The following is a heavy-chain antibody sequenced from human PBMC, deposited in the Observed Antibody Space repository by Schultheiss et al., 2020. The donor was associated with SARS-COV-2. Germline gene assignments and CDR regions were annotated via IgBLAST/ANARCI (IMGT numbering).Heavy chain of an antibody. CDR2: IYYSGST. J-gene: IGHJ2*01. V-gene: IGHV4-61*01. D-gene: IGHD3-10*02. Sequence: GSLRLSCSVSGGSVSSGSYHWSWLRQPPGKGLEWIGYIYYSGSTNYNPSLKSRVTISVDKSKNQFSLKLSYVTATDTAIYYCARVVDHYVQFDLWGRGILVTVSS. CDR3: ARVVDHYVQFDL. CDR1: GGSVSSGSYH.